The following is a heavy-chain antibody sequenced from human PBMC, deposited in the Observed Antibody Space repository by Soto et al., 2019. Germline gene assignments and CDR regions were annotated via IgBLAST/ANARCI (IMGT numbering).Heavy chain of an antibody. D-gene: IGHD6-13*01. J-gene: IGHJ6*02. V-gene: IGHV3-15*01. CDR3: TTDPGSSWYSEYYYYGMDV. CDR2: IKSKTDGGTT. Sequence: PGGSLRLSCAASGFTFSNAWMSWVRQAPGKGLEWVGRIKSKTDGGTTDYAAPVKGRFTISRDDSKNTLYLQMNSLKTEDTAVYYCTTDPGSSWYSEYYYYGMDVWGQGTTVTVSS. CDR1: GFTFSNAW.